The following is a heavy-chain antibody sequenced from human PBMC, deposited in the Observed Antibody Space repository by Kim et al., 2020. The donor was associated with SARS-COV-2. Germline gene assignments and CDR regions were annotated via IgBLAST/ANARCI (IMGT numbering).Heavy chain of an antibody. D-gene: IGHD3-10*01. J-gene: IGHJ5*02. V-gene: IGHV5-51*01. Sequence: GESLKISCKGSGYSFTSYWIGWVRQMPGKGLEWMGIIYPGDSDTRYSPSFQGQVTISADKSISTAYLQWSSLKASDTAMYYCARGRVRGVIRQTNWFDPWGQGTLVTVSS. CDR1: GYSFTSYW. CDR2: IYPGDSDT. CDR3: ARGRVRGVIRQTNWFDP.